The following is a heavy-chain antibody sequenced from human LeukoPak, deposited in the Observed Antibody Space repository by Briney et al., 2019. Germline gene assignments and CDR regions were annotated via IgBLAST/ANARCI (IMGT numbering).Heavy chain of an antibody. CDR2: IKQDGSEK. Sequence: GGSLRLSCAASGLTFSDSWMNWVRQAPGKGLEWVANIKQDGSEKNYVDSVKGRFTISRDNAKNSLYLQMNSLRAEDTAVYYCARLREIPVFGVVTKSTSYFDYWGQGTLVTVSS. CDR1: GLTFSDSW. CDR3: ARLREIPVFGVVTKSTSYFDY. V-gene: IGHV3-7*01. J-gene: IGHJ4*02. D-gene: IGHD3-3*01.